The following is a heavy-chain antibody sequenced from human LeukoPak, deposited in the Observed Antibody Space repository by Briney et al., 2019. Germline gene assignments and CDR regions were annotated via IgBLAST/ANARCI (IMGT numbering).Heavy chain of an antibody. CDR2: INEDGGLK. J-gene: IGHJ4*02. V-gene: IGHV3-7*01. CDR1: GFTFSAYW. D-gene: IGHD3-16*02. CDR3: ARDRRITFGGVIAYYFDY. Sequence: GGSLRLSCAASGFTFSAYWMTWVRQAPGKGLEWVANINEDGGLKYYVDSVKGRFTISRDNSKNTLYLQMNSLSAEDTAVYYCARDRRITFGGVIAYYFDYWGQGTLVTVSS.